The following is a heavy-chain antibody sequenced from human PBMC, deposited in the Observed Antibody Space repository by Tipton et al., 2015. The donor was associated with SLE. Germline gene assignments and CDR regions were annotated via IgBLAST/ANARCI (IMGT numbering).Heavy chain of an antibody. CDR2: IYYSGST. J-gene: IGHJ4*02. CDR3: ASWGYYDILTGYQPSYYFDH. V-gene: IGHV4-39*07. Sequence: TLSLTCTVSGGSISSSSYYWGWIRQPPGKGLEWIGSIYYSGSTYYNPSLKSRVTISVDTSKNQFSLKLSSVTAADTAVYYCASWGYYDILTGYQPSYYFDHWGQGTLVTVSS. D-gene: IGHD3-9*01. CDR1: GGSISSSSYY.